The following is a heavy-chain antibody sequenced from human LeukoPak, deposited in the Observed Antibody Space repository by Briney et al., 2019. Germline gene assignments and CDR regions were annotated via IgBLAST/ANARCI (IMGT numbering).Heavy chain of an antibody. CDR3: ARLYDSSGRGYGMDV. J-gene: IGHJ6*02. Sequence: SETLSLTCTVSGGSISSSSYYWGWIRQPPGKGLEWIGSIYYSGSTYYNPSLKSRVTVSVDTSKNQFSLKLSSVTAADTAVYYCARLYDSSGRGYGMDVWGQGTTVTVSS. V-gene: IGHV4-39*07. CDR1: GGSISSSSYY. CDR2: IYYSGST. D-gene: IGHD3-22*01.